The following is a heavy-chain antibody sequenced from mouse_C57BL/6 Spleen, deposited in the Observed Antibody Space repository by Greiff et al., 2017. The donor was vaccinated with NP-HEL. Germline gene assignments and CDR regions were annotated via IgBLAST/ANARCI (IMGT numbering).Heavy chain of an antibody. Sequence: VQLQQPEAELVKPGASVKMSCKASGYTFTSYWITWVKQRPGQGLEWIGDIYPGSGSTNYNEKFKSKATLTVDTSSSTAYMQLSSLTSEDSAVYYWAREVHYGSSSWFAYWGQGTLVTVSA. CDR3: AREVHYGSSSWFAY. CDR2: IYPGSGST. D-gene: IGHD1-1*01. J-gene: IGHJ3*01. CDR1: GYTFTSYW. V-gene: IGHV1-55*01.